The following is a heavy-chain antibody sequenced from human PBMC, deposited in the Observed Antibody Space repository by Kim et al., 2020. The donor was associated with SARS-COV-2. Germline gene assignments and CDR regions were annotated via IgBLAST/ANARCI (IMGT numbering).Heavy chain of an antibody. D-gene: IGHD1-26*01. J-gene: IGHJ4*02. CDR3: ARGGEVSMPSGSYGDC. CDR1: GFTFSSHW. V-gene: IGHV3-74*01. Sequence: GGSLRLSCAASGFTFSSHWMLWVRQAPGKGLVWVSRINTDGTCTTYADSVKGRFTISRDNAKNTLYQQMNSLRPEDTAVYYCARGGEVSMPSGSYGDCWGQGTLVTVSS. CDR2: INTDGTCT.